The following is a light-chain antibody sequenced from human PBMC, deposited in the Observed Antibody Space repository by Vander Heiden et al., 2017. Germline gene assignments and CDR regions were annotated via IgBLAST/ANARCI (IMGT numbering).Light chain of an antibody. J-gene: IGKJ4*01. CDR2: AAS. V-gene: IGKV1-39*01. Sequence: DPVSITCRASQSISSYLNWYQQKPGKAPKLLIYAASRLQSGVPSRFSGSGSGTDFTLTISRLQPEDFATYYCQQSDSTPLTFGRGTKVDIK. CDR1: QSISSY. CDR3: QQSDSTPLT.